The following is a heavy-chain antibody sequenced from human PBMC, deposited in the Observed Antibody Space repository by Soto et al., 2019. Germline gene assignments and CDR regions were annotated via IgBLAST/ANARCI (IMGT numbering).Heavy chain of an antibody. CDR3: ARDMWELLRSGRGAY. CDR2: ISANSGNT. CDR1: GYTFTGYY. J-gene: IGHJ4*02. D-gene: IGHD1-26*01. V-gene: IGHV1-18*04. Sequence: ASVKVSCKASGYTFTGYYMHWVRQAPGQGLEWMGWISANSGNTNYAQKLQGRVTMTTDTSMSTAYMELRSLRSDDTAVYYCARDMWELLRSGRGAYWGQGTLVTVSS.